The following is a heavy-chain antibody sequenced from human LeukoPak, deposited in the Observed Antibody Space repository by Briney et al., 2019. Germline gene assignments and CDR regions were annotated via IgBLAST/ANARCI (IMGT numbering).Heavy chain of an antibody. D-gene: IGHD5-18*01. V-gene: IGHV4-4*07. CDR2: IYTSGST. CDR3: ARYTYGNYYFDY. Sequence: SETLSLTCTVSGGSISSYYWSWIRQPAGKGLEWIGRIYTSGSTNYNPSLKSRVTMSVDTSKNQFFLQLNSVTAADTAVYYCARYTYGNYYFDYWGQGTLVTVSA. J-gene: IGHJ4*02. CDR1: GGSISSYY.